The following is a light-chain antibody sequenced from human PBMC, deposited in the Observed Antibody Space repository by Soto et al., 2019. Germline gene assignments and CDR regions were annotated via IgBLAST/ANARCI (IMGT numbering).Light chain of an antibody. CDR1: HGISNW. V-gene: IGKV1-5*03. Sequence: DIQITPSPSTLSASVGDRVTITCRASHGISNWLAWYQQKPGKAPKLLIYRASSLESGVPSRFSGSGSGTEFTLTISSLQPDDFATYYCQQYNSYSPRLTFGGGTKVETK. CDR2: RAS. J-gene: IGKJ4*01. CDR3: QQYNSYSPRLT.